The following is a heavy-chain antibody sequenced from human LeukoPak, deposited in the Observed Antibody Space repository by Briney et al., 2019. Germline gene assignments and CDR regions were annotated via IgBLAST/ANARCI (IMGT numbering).Heavy chain of an antibody. CDR3: ARSGGTWYFDL. Sequence: GGPLRLSCSASGFTFSSFDMHWVRQTTGKRLEWVSSIGTFDDSYYPGSVKGRFTISRENAKNSLYLQMNSLRAGDTAVYYCARSGGTWYFDLRGRGTLVTVSS. J-gene: IGHJ2*01. CDR2: IGTFDDS. CDR1: GFTFSSFD. D-gene: IGHD3-10*01. V-gene: IGHV3-13*01.